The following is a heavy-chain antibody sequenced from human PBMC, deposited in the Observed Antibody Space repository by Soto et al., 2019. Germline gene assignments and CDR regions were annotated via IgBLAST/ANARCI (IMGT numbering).Heavy chain of an antibody. CDR2: ISGSGGST. D-gene: IGHD5-12*01. Sequence: GGSLRLSCEASGFTFSSNAMSWVRQAPGKGLEWVSAISGSGGSTYYADSVKGRFTISRDNSKNTLYLQMNTLRAEDTAVYYCAKVGGYDLLENDYWGQGTLVTVSS. CDR3: AKVGGYDLLENDY. J-gene: IGHJ4*02. V-gene: IGHV3-23*01. CDR1: GFTFSSNA.